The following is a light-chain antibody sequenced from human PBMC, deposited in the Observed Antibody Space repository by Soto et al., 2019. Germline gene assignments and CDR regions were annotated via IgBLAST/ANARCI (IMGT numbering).Light chain of an antibody. V-gene: IGKV1-5*01. CDR3: LQYSSHSWT. J-gene: IGKJ1*01. Sequence: DIQMTQSPYSLSPSVGDRVTITFLASRSISDWLAWYQQKPGKAPELLIFDASNLKSGVSSRFSGSGSGTEFTLTISRLQPDDVATYYCLQYSSHSWTFGQGTKVDIK. CDR2: DAS. CDR1: RSISDW.